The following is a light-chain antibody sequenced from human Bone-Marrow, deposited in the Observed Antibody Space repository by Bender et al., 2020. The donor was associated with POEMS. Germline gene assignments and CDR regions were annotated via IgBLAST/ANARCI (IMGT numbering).Light chain of an antibody. V-gene: IGLV3-21*03. CDR2: EVV. CDR1: NIGSKS. CDR3: QVWDRSTDHVV. Sequence: SYVVTQPPSMSLAPGKTAMIPCGGDNIGSKSVQWYQQKPGQAPVLVIYEVVDRPSEIPARFSGSISGNTATLTITGVEAGDEADYYCQVWDRSTDHVVFGGGTKLTVL. J-gene: IGLJ3*02.